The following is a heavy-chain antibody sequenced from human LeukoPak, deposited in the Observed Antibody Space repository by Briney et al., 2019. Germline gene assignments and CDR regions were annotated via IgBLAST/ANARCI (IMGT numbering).Heavy chain of an antibody. V-gene: IGHV5-10-1*01. CDR2: IDPSDSYT. Sequence: GESLKISCKGSGYSFTSYWITWVRQMPRKGLEWMGRIDPSDSYTNYSPSFQGHVTISADKSINTAYLQWSSLKASDTAMYYCAKSQYSSSSDWDYWGQGTLVTVSS. CDR3: AKSQYSSSSDWDY. CDR1: GYSFTSYW. D-gene: IGHD6-6*01. J-gene: IGHJ4*02.